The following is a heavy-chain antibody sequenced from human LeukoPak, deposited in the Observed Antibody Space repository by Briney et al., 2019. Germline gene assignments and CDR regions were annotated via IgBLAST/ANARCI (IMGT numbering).Heavy chain of an antibody. CDR3: ARWRESIAVVGGFDP. CDR1: GYSFTSYW. CDR2: IYPGDSDT. J-gene: IGHJ5*02. Sequence: GESLKISCKGSGYSFTSYWIGWVRQMPGKGLEWMGIIYPGDSDTRYSPSFQGQVAISADKSISTAYLQWSSLKASDTAMYYCARWRESIAVVGGFDPWGQGTLVTVSS. V-gene: IGHV5-51*01. D-gene: IGHD6-19*01.